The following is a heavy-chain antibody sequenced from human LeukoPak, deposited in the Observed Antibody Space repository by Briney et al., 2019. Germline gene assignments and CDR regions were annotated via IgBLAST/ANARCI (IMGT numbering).Heavy chain of an antibody. D-gene: IGHD3-3*01. V-gene: IGHV1-2*02. Sequence: ASVKVSCKASGYTFTGYYMHWVRQAPGQGLEWMGWINPNSGGTNCAQKFQGRVTMTRDTSISTAYMELSRLRSDDTAVYYCARGYDFWSGYYDYWGQGTLVTVSS. J-gene: IGHJ4*02. CDR1: GYTFTGYY. CDR2: INPNSGGT. CDR3: ARGYDFWSGYYDY.